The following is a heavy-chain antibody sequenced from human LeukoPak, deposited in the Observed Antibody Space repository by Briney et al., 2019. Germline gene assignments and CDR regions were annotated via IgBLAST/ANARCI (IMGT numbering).Heavy chain of an antibody. CDR3: ARGLGRYDFWSGYARYYYYYYMDV. D-gene: IGHD3-3*01. J-gene: IGHJ6*03. CDR2: MNPNSGNT. CDR1: GYTFTSYD. Sequence: ASVKVSCKASGYTFTSYDINWVRQATGQGLEWMGWMNPNSGNTGYAQKFQGRVTMTRNTSISTAYMELSSLRSEDTAVYYCARGLGRYDFWSGYARYYYYYYMDVWGKGTTVTVSS. V-gene: IGHV1-8*01.